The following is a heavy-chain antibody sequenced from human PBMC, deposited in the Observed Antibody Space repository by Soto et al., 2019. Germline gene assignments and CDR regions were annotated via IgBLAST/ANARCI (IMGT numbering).Heavy chain of an antibody. Sequence: PGGSMRLSCAASGFTFSSYAMSWVRQAPGKGLEWVPAISGSGGSTYYADSVKGRFTISRDNSKNTLYLQMNSLRAEDTAVYYCAKAPTAMVKFFDYWGQGTLVTVSS. CDR1: GFTFSSYA. D-gene: IGHD5-18*01. CDR2: ISGSGGST. CDR3: AKAPTAMVKFFDY. J-gene: IGHJ4*02. V-gene: IGHV3-23*01.